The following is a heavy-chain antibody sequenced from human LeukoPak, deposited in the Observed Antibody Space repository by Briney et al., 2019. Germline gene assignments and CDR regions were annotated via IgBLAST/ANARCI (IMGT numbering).Heavy chain of an antibody. Sequence: ASVKVSCKASGYTFTGYYMHWVRQAPGQGLEWMGWINPNSGGTNYAQKFQGRVTMTRDTSISTAYMELSRLRSDGTAVYYCARASSFVAPKLRYFDRVNWFDPWGQGTLVTVSS. CDR3: ARASSFVAPKLRYFDRVNWFDP. V-gene: IGHV1-2*02. D-gene: IGHD3-9*01. CDR2: INPNSGGT. CDR1: GYTFTGYY. J-gene: IGHJ5*02.